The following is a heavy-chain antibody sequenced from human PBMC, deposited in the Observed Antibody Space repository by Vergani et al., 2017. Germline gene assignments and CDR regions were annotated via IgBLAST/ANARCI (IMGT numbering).Heavy chain of an antibody. CDR3: ARRDSSSPALDY. CDR1: GFTFSHYS. CDR2: ISGNNDDV. Sequence: VNLVGSGGGVVQPGRSLRLSCVASGFTFSHYSMNWVRQAPGKGLEWVSSISGNNDDVYYADSVKGRFTISRDNAKNSLYLDMSSLRAENTAVYYCARRDSSSPALDYWGQGTLVTVSS. J-gene: IGHJ4*02. V-gene: IGHV3-21*01. D-gene: IGHD6-6*01.